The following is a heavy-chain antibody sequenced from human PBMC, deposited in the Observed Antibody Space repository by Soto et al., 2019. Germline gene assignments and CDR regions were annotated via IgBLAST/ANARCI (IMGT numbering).Heavy chain of an antibody. J-gene: IGHJ3*02. V-gene: IGHV3-43D*04. CDR3: SKDYSGSFFGAFDN. CDR1: GFTFNNYA. D-gene: IGHD1-26*01. Sequence: GGSLRLSCAASGFTFNNYAMHWVRQAPGKGLEWVSPISWDGGSTYYADSVKGRFTISRDNSKNSLYPQMNSLRAEDTAFYYCSKDYSGSFFGAFDNWGQGTMVTVSS. CDR2: ISWDGGST.